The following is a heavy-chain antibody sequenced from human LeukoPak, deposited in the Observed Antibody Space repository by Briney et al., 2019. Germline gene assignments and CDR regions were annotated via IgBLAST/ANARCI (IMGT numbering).Heavy chain of an antibody. V-gene: IGHV5-51*01. CDR2: IYPGDSDT. CDR1: GYGFTSYW. D-gene: IGHD4-23*01. Sequence: GESLKISCKGSGYGFTSYWIGWVRQMPGKGLEWMGNIYPGDSDTRYSPSFQGQVTISADKSISTAYLQWSSLKASDTAMYYCATSSTVVTPDYFDYWGQGTLVTVSS. CDR3: ATSSTVVTPDYFDY. J-gene: IGHJ4*02.